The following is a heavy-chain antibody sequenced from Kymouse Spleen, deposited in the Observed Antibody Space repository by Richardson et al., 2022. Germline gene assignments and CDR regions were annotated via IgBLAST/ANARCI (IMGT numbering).Heavy chain of an antibody. CDR3: ARDGVRGVIGDY. CDR1: GFTFSSYG. Sequence: QVQLVESGGGVVQPGRSLRLSCAASGFTFSSYGMHWVRQAPGKGLEWVAVIWYDGSNKYYADSVKGRFTISRDNSKNTLYLQMNSLRAEDTAVYYCARDGVRGVIGDYWGQGTLVTVSS. V-gene: IGHV3-33*01. CDR2: IWYDGSNK. J-gene: IGHJ4*02. D-gene: IGHD3-10*01.